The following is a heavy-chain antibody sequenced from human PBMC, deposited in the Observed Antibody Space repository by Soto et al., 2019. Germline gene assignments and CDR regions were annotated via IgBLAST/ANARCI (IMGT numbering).Heavy chain of an antibody. V-gene: IGHV4-59*08. CDR2: IYYSGST. J-gene: IGHJ6*02. Sequence: PSETLSLTCTFSGDSIRNDYWTLIRQPPGKGLEWIGNIYYSGSTEYNPSLRSRVTISVDTSRNQFSLKLSSVTAADTAIYYCARQSLLSLYYYVLDVWGQGTTVTVSS. CDR3: ARQSLLSLYYYVLDV. CDR1: GDSIRNDY.